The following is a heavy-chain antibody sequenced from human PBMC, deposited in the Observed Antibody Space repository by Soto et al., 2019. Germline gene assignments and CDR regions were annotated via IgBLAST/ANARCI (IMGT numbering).Heavy chain of an antibody. Sequence: SVKVSCKASGGAFSSYTISWVRQAPGQGLEWMGRIIPILGIANYAQKFQGRVTITADKSTSTAYMELNSLRAEDTAVYYCAKDRYFVSGPTDYWGQGTLVTVSS. CDR1: GGAFSSYT. V-gene: IGHV1-69*04. D-gene: IGHD3-10*01. CDR2: IIPILGIA. J-gene: IGHJ4*02. CDR3: AKDRYFVSGPTDY.